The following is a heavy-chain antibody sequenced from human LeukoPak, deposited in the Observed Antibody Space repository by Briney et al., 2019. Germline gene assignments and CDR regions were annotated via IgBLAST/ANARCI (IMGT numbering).Heavy chain of an antibody. CDR3: ARVGAVAGFDY. CDR2: LSASGDST. CDR1: GFTFSTYA. V-gene: IGHV3-23*01. D-gene: IGHD6-19*01. Sequence: PGGSLRLSCGASGFTFSTYAMSWVRQAPGKGLEWVSGLSASGDSTYYADSVKGRFTISRDNSKNTLYLQMNSLRAEDTAVYYCARVGAVAGFDYWGQGTLVTVSS. J-gene: IGHJ4*02.